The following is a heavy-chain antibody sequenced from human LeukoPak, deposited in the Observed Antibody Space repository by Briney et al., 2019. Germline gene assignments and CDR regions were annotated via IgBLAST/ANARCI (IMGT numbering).Heavy chain of an antibody. V-gene: IGHV3-11*05. CDR1: GYTFSHYY. D-gene: IGHD6-13*01. CDR3: ARASMRMAAAGLVDY. CDR2: ISSSSSYT. J-gene: IGHJ4*02. Sequence: PGGSLRLPCDASGYTFSHYYMRWIRQAPGKGLVWVSYISSSSSYTNYADSVKGRLTISRDNAKNSLYLQMNSLRAEDTAVYYCARASMRMAAAGLVDYWGQGTLVTVSS.